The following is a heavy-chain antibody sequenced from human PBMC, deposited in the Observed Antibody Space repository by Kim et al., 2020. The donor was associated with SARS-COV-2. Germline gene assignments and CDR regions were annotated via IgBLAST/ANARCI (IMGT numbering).Heavy chain of an antibody. CDR2: IYYSGST. CDR1: GGSISSSSYY. Sequence: SETLSLTCTVSGGSISSSSYYWGWIRQPPGKGLEWIGSIYYSGSTYYNPSLKSRVTISVDTSKNQFSLKLSSVTAADTAVYYCARVRYYDFWRGGDLWGQGTTVTVSS. V-gene: IGHV4-39*01. D-gene: IGHD3-3*01. CDR3: ARVRYYDFWRGGDL. J-gene: IGHJ6*02.